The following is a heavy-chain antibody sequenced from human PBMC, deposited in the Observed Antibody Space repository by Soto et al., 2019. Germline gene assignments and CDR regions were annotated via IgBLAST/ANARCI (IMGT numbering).Heavy chain of an antibody. Sequence: SETLSLTCSVSGGSISSGPYSWGWIRQPPGKGLEWIGTFHYSGRTYYSPSLESRVTISVDTSKNQFSLKVSSVTAADTAVYYCARALILTAYYYDYWGQGTLVTVSS. CDR3: ARALILTAYYYDY. V-gene: IGHV4-39*01. CDR1: GGSISSGPYS. J-gene: IGHJ4*02. D-gene: IGHD3-9*01. CDR2: FHYSGRT.